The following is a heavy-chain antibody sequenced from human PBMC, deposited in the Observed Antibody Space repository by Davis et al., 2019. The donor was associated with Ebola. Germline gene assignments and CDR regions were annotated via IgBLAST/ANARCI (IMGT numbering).Heavy chain of an antibody. D-gene: IGHD3-10*01. Sequence: AASVKVSCKASGYTFTSYAIHWVRQAPGQRLEWMGWINAGNRNTKYSQKFQGRVTITRDTSASTAYMELSSLRSDDTAVYYCARTSKLLWFGMNWGQGTLVTVSS. J-gene: IGHJ4*02. CDR3: ARTSKLLWFGMN. CDR2: INAGNRNT. CDR1: GYTFTSYA. V-gene: IGHV1-3*01.